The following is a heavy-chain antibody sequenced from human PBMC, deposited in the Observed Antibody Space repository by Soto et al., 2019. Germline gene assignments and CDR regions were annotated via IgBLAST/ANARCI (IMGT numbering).Heavy chain of an antibody. CDR3: ASNPSIMLTCGGGFDP. J-gene: IGHJ5*02. CDR1: GGTFSSYT. CDR2: IIPILGIA. V-gene: IGHV1-69*02. D-gene: IGHD3-16*01. Sequence: QVQLVQSGAEVKKPGSSVKVSCKASGGTFSSYTISWVRQAPGQGLEWMGRIIPILGIANYAQKFQGRVTITADKSTSTAYMELSSLRSEDTAVYYCASNPSIMLTCGGGFDPWGQGTLVTVSS.